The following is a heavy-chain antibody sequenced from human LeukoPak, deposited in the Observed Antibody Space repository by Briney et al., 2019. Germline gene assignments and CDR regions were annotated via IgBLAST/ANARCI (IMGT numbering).Heavy chain of an antibody. CDR3: VGAIQLWLNFDY. CDR1: GGSFSGYY. Sequence: SETLSFTCAVYGGSFSGYYWSWIRQPPGKGLEWIGEINHSGSTNYNPSLKSRVTISVDTSKNQFSLKLSSVTAADTAVYYCVGAIQLWLNFDYWGQGTLVTVSS. V-gene: IGHV4-34*01. J-gene: IGHJ4*02. CDR2: INHSGST. D-gene: IGHD5-18*01.